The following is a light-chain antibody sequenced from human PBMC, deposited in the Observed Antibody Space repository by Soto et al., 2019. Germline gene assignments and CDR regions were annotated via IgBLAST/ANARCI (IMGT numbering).Light chain of an antibody. J-gene: IGKJ3*01. Sequence: DIQMTQSPSSLSASVGDRVTITCRASQSISSYLNWYQQKPGKAPKLLIYAASSLQSGVPSRFSGSGSVTDFTLTISSLQPEDFATYYCQQSYITLTFGPGTKVDIK. CDR3: QQSYITLT. CDR2: AAS. V-gene: IGKV1-39*01. CDR1: QSISSY.